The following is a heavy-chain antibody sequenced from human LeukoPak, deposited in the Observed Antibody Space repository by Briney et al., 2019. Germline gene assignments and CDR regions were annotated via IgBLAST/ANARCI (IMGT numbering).Heavy chain of an antibody. CDR2: MNPNSGNT. Sequence: WASVNVSCKASGYTFTSYDINWVRQATGQGLEWMGWMNPNSGNTGYAQKFQGRVTMTRNTSISTAYMELSSLRSEDTAVYYCARVGWYSGYDLNWFDPWGQGTLVTVSS. J-gene: IGHJ5*02. CDR3: ARVGWYSGYDLNWFDP. CDR1: GYTFTSYD. D-gene: IGHD5-12*01. V-gene: IGHV1-8*01.